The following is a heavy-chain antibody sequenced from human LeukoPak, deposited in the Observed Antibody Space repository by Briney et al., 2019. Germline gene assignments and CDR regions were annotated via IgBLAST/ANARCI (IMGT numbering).Heavy chain of an antibody. J-gene: IGHJ3*02. V-gene: IGHV4-59*12. Sequence: SETLSLTCTVSGGSFSTSYWSWIRQFPGRGLGWIGYIYYSGSTNYNPSLQSRVTISVDTSKNQFSLKLSSVTAAGTAVYYCARVGLAVVTFRGSAFDIWGQGTMVTVSS. CDR1: GGSFSTSY. CDR3: ARVGLAVVTFRGSAFDI. D-gene: IGHD2-15*01. CDR2: IYYSGST.